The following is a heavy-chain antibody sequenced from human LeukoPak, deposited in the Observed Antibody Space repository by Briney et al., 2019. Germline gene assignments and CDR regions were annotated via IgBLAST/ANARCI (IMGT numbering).Heavy chain of an antibody. D-gene: IGHD3-10*02. CDR1: GGSISSYY. CDR3: ACTRSYSDFDY. Sequence: PSETLSLTCTVSGGSISSYYWSWIRQPPGKGLEWIGYIYTSGSTNYNPSLKSRVTISVDTSKNQFSLKLSSVTAADTAVYYCACTRSYSDFDYWGQGTLVTVSS. J-gene: IGHJ4*02. V-gene: IGHV4-4*09. CDR2: IYTSGST.